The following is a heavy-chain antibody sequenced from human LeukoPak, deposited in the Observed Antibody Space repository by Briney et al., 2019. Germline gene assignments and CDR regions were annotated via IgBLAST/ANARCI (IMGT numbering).Heavy chain of an antibody. J-gene: IGHJ4*02. CDR3: VRDGSGYDY. Sequence: GGSLRLSCAASRFTFSNYWMSWVGQPPGKGLEWVANINQGGSEKYYLNSVKGRFTISRDNAKSSLYLQMNSLRADDTAIYYCVRDGSGYDYWGQGTLVTVSS. CDR1: RFTFSNYW. D-gene: IGHD6-19*01. CDR2: INQGGSEK. V-gene: IGHV3-7*05.